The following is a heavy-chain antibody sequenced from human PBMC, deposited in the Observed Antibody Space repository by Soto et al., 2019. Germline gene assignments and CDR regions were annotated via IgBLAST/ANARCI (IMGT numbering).Heavy chain of an antibody. D-gene: IGHD2-2*01. CDR2: ISAYNGNT. J-gene: IGHJ6*02. Sequence: ASVKVSCKASGYTFTSYGISWVRQAPGQGLEWMGWISAYNGNTNYAQKLQGRVTMTTDTSTSTAYMELRSLRSDDTAVYYCARDVLGYCSSTSCPPGRHYYYYYGMDVWGQGTTVTV. V-gene: IGHV1-18*04. CDR3: ARDVLGYCSSTSCPPGRHYYYYYGMDV. CDR1: GYTFTSYG.